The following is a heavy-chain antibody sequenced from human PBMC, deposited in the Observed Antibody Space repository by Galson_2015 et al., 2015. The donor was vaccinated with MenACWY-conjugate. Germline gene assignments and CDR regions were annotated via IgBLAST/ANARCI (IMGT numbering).Heavy chain of an antibody. CDR2: ISPYNGNT. V-gene: IGHV1-18*01. CDR1: GYTFTNYG. J-gene: IGHJ5*02. Sequence: SVKVSCKASGYTFTNYGITWVRQAPGQGLEWVGWISPYNGNTNYTQKFQGRVTMTTDTPTTTAYMELRSLRSDDTAVYYCARGGLLYCRSPSRPANWCYPGGQGTLVPVSS. D-gene: IGHD2-2*01. CDR3: ARGGLLYCRSPSRPANWCYP.